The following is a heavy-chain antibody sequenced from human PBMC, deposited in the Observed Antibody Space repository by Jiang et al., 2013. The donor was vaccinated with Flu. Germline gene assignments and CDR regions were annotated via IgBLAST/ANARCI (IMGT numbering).Heavy chain of an antibody. CDR1: GFSLSTNGVG. Sequence: KPTQTLTLTCTFSGFSLSTNGVGVGWIRQSPGKALEWLALIYWDDDKWFSPSLERRLTITKDTSKNQVVLTMTNMDPVDTATYYCAHDQHDFWSGYYYFDYWGQGTLVTVSS. CDR3: AHDQHDFWSGYYYFDY. J-gene: IGHJ4*02. D-gene: IGHD3-3*01. V-gene: IGHV2-5*02. CDR2: IYWDDDK.